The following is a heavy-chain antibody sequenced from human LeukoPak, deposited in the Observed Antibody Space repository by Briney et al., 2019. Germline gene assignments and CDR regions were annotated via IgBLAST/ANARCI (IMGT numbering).Heavy chain of an antibody. CDR2: ISGSGGST. D-gene: IGHD3-3*01. V-gene: IGHV3-23*01. J-gene: IGHJ5*02. Sequence: GGSLRLSCAASGFTFSSYAMSWVRQAPGKGLEWVSAISGSGGSTYYADSVKGRFTISRDNSKNTLYLQMNSLRDEDTAVYYCAKDRVTYYDFWSGYQPRYNWFDLWGQGTLVTVSS. CDR3: AKDRVTYYDFWSGYQPRYNWFDL. CDR1: GFTFSSYA.